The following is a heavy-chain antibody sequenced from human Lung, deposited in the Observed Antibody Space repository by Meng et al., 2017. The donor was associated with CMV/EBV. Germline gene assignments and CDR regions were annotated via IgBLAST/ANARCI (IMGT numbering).Heavy chain of an antibody. V-gene: IGHV3-21*01. CDR3: ARWERTAMDPYYYYGMDV. CDR2: ISSSSSYI. CDR1: GFTFSSYS. Sequence: SCAASGFTFSSYSMNWVRQAPGKGLEWVSSISSSSSYIYYADSVKGRFTISRDNAKNSLYLQMNSLRAEDTAVYYCARWERTAMDPYYYYGMDVXGQGTTVTVSS. D-gene: IGHD5-18*01. J-gene: IGHJ6*02.